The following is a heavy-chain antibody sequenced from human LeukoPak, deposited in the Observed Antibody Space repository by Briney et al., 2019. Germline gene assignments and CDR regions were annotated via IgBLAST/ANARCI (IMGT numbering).Heavy chain of an antibody. J-gene: IGHJ6*02. CDR2: ISYDGSNK. Sequence: PGGSLRLSCAASGFTFSSYGMHWVRQAPGKGLEWVAVISYDGSNKYYADSVKGRFTISRDNSKNTLYLQMNSLRAEDTAVYYCANPAAARTALYYYYGMDVWGQGTTVTVSS. V-gene: IGHV3-30*18. D-gene: IGHD2-2*01. CDR3: ANPAAARTALYYYYGMDV. CDR1: GFTFSSYG.